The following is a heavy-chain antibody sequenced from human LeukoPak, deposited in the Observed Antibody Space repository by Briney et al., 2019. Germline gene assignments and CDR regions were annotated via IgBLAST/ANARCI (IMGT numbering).Heavy chain of an antibody. V-gene: IGHV3-66*02. D-gene: IGHD3-3*01. CDR2: IYSGGST. CDR3: ARAGNFWSGYYNDY. CDR1: GFTVSSNY. Sequence: GGSLRLSCAASGFTVSSNYMSWVRQAPGKGLEWISVIYSGGSTYYADSVKGRFTISRDNSKNTLYLQMNSLRAEDTAVYYCARAGNFWSGYYNDYWGQGTLVTVSS. J-gene: IGHJ4*02.